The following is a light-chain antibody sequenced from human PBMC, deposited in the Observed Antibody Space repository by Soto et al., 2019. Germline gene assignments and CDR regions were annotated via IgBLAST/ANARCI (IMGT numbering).Light chain of an antibody. CDR1: SGSIASNF. J-gene: IGLJ3*02. CDR3: QSYDSASWV. V-gene: IGLV6-57*01. CDR2: EDH. Sequence: NFMLTQPLSVSASPGKTVTISCTRSSGSIASNFVQWYQQRPGSSPTTVIYEDHQRPSGVPDRFSASIDSSSNSASLTISGLRSEDEADYYCQSYDSASWVFGGGTKLTVL.